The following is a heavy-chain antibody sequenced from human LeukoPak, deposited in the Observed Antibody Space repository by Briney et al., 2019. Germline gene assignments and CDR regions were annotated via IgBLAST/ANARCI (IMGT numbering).Heavy chain of an antibody. Sequence: ASVKVSCKASGYTFTTFGINWVRQAPGQGLECMGWISTYNGNTNYAQKFQGRVTMTTDTSTSTAYMELRSLTSDDTAVYYCARTRGSSSRNLYYFDSWGQGTLVTVSS. CDR1: GYTFTTFG. CDR2: ISTYNGNT. J-gene: IGHJ4*02. D-gene: IGHD6-13*01. V-gene: IGHV1-18*01. CDR3: ARTRGSSSRNLYYFDS.